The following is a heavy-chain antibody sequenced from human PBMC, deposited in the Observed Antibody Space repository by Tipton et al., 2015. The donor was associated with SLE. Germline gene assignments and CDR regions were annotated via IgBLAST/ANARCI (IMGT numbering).Heavy chain of an antibody. CDR2: VSGGGDST. D-gene: IGHD7-27*01. V-gene: IGHV3-23*01. J-gene: IGHJ6*03. Sequence: SLRLSCAASGFMFPNYAMNWVRQAPGKGLEWVSFVSGGGDSTKYADSVKGRFTVSRDNSKYTLYLQMNSLRAEDTAVYYCARLAGDWGGHFYYYYMDVWGKGTTVTVSS. CDR1: GFMFPNYA. CDR3: ARLAGDWGGHFYYYYMDV.